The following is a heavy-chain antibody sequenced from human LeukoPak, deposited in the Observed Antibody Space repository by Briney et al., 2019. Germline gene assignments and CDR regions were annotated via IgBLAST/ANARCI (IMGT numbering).Heavy chain of an antibody. CDR3: ARDLAYNWIRGRAFDI. D-gene: IGHD1-20*01. CDR2: IYHSGST. Sequence: PSETLSLTCAVSGYSISSGYYWGWIRQPPGKGLEWIGSIYHSGSTYYNPSLKSRVTISVDTSKNQFSLKLSSVTAADTAVYYCARDLAYNWIRGRAFDIWGQGTMVTVSS. J-gene: IGHJ3*02. CDR1: GYSISSGYY. V-gene: IGHV4-38-2*02.